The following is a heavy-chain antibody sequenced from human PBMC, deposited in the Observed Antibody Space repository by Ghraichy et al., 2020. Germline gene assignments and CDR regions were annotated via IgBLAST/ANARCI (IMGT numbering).Heavy chain of an antibody. CDR2: MNPTNSYT. CDR1: GYTFANYW. Sequence: GGSLRLSCEGSGYTFANYWIGWVRQMPGKGLEWVGMMNPTNSYTTYCPSCRGHVTISADKSISTIYLQWSSLRASDTAMYYCARHNARGPGAFDIWGQGTMVGVSS. J-gene: IGHJ3*02. V-gene: IGHV5-51*01. CDR3: ARHNARGPGAFDI. D-gene: IGHD2-2*01.